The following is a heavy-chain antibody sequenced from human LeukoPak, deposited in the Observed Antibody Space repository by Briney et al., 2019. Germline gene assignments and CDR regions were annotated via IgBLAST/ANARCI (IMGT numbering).Heavy chain of an antibody. CDR2: ISSNGGST. Sequence: GGSLRLSCAASGFTFSSYAMHWVRQAPGKGLEYVSAISSNGGSTYYANSVKGRFTISRDNSKNTLYLQMGSLRAEDMAVYYCAREGYSYGTAYYYGMDVWGQGTTVTVSS. CDR1: GFTFSSYA. J-gene: IGHJ6*02. V-gene: IGHV3-64*01. D-gene: IGHD5-18*01. CDR3: AREGYSYGTAYYYGMDV.